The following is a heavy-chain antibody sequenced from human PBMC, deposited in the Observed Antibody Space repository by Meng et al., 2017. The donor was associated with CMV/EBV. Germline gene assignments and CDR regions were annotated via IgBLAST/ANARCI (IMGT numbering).Heavy chain of an antibody. CDR1: GFTFDDYA. Sequence: SLKISCAASGFTFDDYAMHWVRQAPGKGLEWVSGISWNSGSIGYADSVKGRFTISRDNAKNSLYLQMNSLRAEDTALYYCASELYYDSSGYQFRFDYWGQGTLVTVSS. CDR3: ASELYYDSSGYQFRFDY. CDR2: ISWNSGSI. V-gene: IGHV3-9*01. D-gene: IGHD3-22*01. J-gene: IGHJ4*02.